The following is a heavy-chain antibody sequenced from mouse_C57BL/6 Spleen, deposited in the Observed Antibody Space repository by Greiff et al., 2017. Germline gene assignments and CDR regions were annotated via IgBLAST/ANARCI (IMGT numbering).Heavy chain of an antibody. CDR1: GYAFTNYL. J-gene: IGHJ3*01. CDR3: ARSLYDYDGFAY. V-gene: IGHV1-54*01. Sequence: QVQLQQSGAELVRPGTSVKVSCKASGYAFTNYLIEWVKQRPGQGLEWIGVINPGSGGTNYNEKFKGKATLTADKSSSTAYMQLISLTSEDSAVYFCARSLYDYDGFAYWGQGTLVTVSA. CDR2: INPGSGGT. D-gene: IGHD2-4*01.